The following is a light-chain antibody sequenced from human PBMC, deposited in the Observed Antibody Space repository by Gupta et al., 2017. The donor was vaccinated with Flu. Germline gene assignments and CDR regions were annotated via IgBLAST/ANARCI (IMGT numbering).Light chain of an antibody. Sequence: DIQMTQSPSSLSASVGDRVTITCRASQSISSYLNWYQQKPGKAPKLLIYAASSLQSGVPSRFSGSGSWTDFTLTIISLQPEDFATYYCQQSYSTPLTFGGGTKVEIK. V-gene: IGKV1-39*01. J-gene: IGKJ4*01. CDR3: QQSYSTPLT. CDR1: QSISSY. CDR2: AAS.